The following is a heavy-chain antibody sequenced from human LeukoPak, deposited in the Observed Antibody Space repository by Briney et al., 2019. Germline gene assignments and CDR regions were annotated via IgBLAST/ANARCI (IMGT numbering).Heavy chain of an antibody. V-gene: IGHV1-18*01. CDR1: GYTFSIYG. J-gene: IGHJ4*02. D-gene: IGHD4-17*01. CDR2: ISGYNDNT. Sequence: ASVKVSCKASGYTFSIYGIIWVRQAPGQGLEWMGWISGYNDNTKYAQKLQGRITMTIDTSTTTVRMELKSLTSDDTAVYYCARDHGDYQTFDYWGQGTLVTVSS. CDR3: ARDHGDYQTFDY.